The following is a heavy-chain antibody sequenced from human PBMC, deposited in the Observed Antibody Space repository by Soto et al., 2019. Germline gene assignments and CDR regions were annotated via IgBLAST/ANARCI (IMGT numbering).Heavy chain of an antibody. CDR3: ARALTYYYGSGSPNLDY. Sequence: QVQLVQSGAEVKKPGASVKVSCKASGYTFTSYGISWVRQAPGQGLEWMGWISAYNGNTNYAQKLQGRVTITTDTSTSTAYMELRRLRSDDTAVYYCARALTYYYGSGSPNLDYWGQGTLVTVSS. CDR1: GYTFTSYG. CDR2: ISAYNGNT. J-gene: IGHJ4*02. D-gene: IGHD3-10*01. V-gene: IGHV1-18*01.